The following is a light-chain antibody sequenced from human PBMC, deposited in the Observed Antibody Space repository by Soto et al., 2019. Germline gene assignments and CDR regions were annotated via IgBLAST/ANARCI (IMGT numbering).Light chain of an antibody. CDR2: ATS. CDR1: QSITNY. V-gene: IGKV1-39*01. CDR3: QQSYSTPYT. J-gene: IGKJ2*01. Sequence: EIQITQSPSSLSASVGDGVIITCRASQSITNYLNWYQQKPGKAPKLLIYATSTLQSGVPSRFGGSGSGTEFTLTISSLQPDDFAAYYCQQSYSTPYTFGQGTKVDIK.